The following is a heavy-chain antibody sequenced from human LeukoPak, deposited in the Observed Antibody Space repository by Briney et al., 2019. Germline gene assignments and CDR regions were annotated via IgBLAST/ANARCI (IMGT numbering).Heavy chain of an antibody. V-gene: IGHV1-24*01. Sequence: ASLKVSCKVSGYTGIELSMHWVRQAPGKGLEWMGGFDPEDGETIYAQKFQGRVTMTEDTSTDTAYMELSSLTSEDTAVYYCATHTIFGVVTYAFHIWGRGTLVTVSS. D-gene: IGHD3-3*01. CDR3: ATHTIFGVVTYAFHI. CDR1: GYTGIELS. J-gene: IGHJ3*02. CDR2: FDPEDGET.